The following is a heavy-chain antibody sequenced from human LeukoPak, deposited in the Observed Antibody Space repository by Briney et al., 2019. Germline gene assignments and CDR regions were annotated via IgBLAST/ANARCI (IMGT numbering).Heavy chain of an antibody. J-gene: IGHJ4*02. CDR1: GGSISGYY. Sequence: SETLSLTCTVSGGSISGYYWSWIRQPPGKGLEWIGYIYYSGSTNYNPSLKSRVTISVDTSKNQFSLKLSSVTAADTAVYYCARGRRYFDWFDYWGQGTLVTVSS. CDR2: IYYSGST. D-gene: IGHD3-9*01. CDR3: ARGRRYFDWFDY. V-gene: IGHV4-59*01.